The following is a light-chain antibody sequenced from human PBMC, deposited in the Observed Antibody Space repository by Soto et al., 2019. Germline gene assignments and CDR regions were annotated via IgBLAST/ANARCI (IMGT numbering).Light chain of an antibody. J-gene: IGKJ5*01. CDR2: KAS. V-gene: IGKV1-5*03. Sequence: DIQMTQSPSTLSASVGDRVTITCRASQSISSWLAWYQQKPGKAPKLLIYKASSLESGVPSRFGGSGSGTEFTLTISSLQPDDFATYYRQQYNSYSPITFGQGTRLEIK. CDR1: QSISSW. CDR3: QQYNSYSPIT.